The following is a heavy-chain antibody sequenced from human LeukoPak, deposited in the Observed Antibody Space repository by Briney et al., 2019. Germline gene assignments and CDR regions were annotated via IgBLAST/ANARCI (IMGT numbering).Heavy chain of an antibody. Sequence: ASVTVSCKASGYIFTDYYIHWVRQAPGQGPEWMGRINPNSGGTDSAQKFQGRVTMTRVTPITTVYMEMRRLTSDDTAVYYCARVAYGNNATPFDHWGQGTLVIVSS. CDR3: ARVAYGNNATPFDH. D-gene: IGHD4-11*01. CDR2: INPNSGGT. V-gene: IGHV1-2*06. J-gene: IGHJ4*02. CDR1: GYIFTDYY.